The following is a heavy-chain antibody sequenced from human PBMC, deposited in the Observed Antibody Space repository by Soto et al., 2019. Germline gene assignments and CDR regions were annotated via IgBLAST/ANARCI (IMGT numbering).Heavy chain of an antibody. CDR1: GDSVRNGGYY. V-gene: IGHV4-31*03. CDR2: IYYTGST. CDR3: ARDVAATTYFEY. J-gene: IGHJ4*02. Sequence: QVQLQESGPGLVKPSQTLSLTCTVSGDSVRNGGYYWNWIRQYPGKGLEWIGYIYYTGSTSYNPSIESRLTISADTSKNQFSLRLRSVTAADTAVYYCARDVAATTYFEYWGQGALVTISS. D-gene: IGHD2-15*01.